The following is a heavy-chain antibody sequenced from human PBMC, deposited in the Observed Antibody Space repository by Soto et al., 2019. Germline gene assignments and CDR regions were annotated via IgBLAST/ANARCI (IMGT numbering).Heavy chain of an antibody. CDR2: ISYSWNN. Sequence: TLSLSCTVSVRSVSRVGYYWSWLRQHPGKGLEWMGHISYSWNNCYSPALESRVALSAEWAKWRFSVKLSYVTVADTGVYFCGRGGSCSCGVGRGFQYWGPAPLVTV. CDR1: VRSVSRVGYY. D-gene: IGHD3-10*02. J-gene: IGHJ4*02. CDR3: GRGGSCSCGVGRGFQY. V-gene: IGHV4-31*03.